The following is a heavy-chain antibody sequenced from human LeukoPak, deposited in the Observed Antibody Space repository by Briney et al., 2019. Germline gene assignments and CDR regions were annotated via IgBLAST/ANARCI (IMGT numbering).Heavy chain of an antibody. D-gene: IGHD5-18*01. V-gene: IGHV3-48*03. CDR3: AREGTAMVSFDY. J-gene: IGHJ4*02. CDR1: GFTFSSYE. CDR2: ISSGGNTI. Sequence: TGGSLRLSCAASGFTFSSYEMNWVRQAPGKGLEWVSYISSGGNTIYYADSVKGRFTISRDNAKNSLYLQMNSLRAEDTAAYYCAREGTAMVSFDYWGQGTLVTVSS.